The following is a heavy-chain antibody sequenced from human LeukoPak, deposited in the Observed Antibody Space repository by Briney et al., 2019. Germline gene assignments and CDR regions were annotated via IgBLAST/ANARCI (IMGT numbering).Heavy chain of an antibody. V-gene: IGHV3-23*01. J-gene: IGHJ6*02. CDR1: GFTFSAYA. CDR3: ARDLHYHVAMDV. CDR2: IGSDNKP. D-gene: IGHD1-26*01. Sequence: GGSLRLSSEAPGFTFSAYAMTWIRQAPGKGLEWVSSIGSDNKPHYSESVKGRFAISRDNSKSMLFLQLNSLRAEDTALYYCARDLHYHVAMDVWGQGTTVTVSS.